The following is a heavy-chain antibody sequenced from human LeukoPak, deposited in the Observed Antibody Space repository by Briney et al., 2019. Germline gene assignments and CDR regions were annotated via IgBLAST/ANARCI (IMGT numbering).Heavy chain of an antibody. V-gene: IGHV3-7*01. D-gene: IGHD4-23*01. J-gene: IGHJ4*02. Sequence: GGSLRLSCADSGFTFSSYWISWVRQAPGKGLEWVANINQDGSEKYYVDSVRGRFTISRDNAKNSLYLQMNSLRAEDTAVYYCAISSPVATVGYWGQGTLVTVST. CDR3: AISSPVATVGY. CDR1: GFTFSSYW. CDR2: INQDGSEK.